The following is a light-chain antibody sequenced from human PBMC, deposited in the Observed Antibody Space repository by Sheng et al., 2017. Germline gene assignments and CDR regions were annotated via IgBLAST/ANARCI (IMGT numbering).Light chain of an antibody. CDR1: SSDIGAYNY. V-gene: IGLV2-14*03. Sequence: QSALTQPASVSGSPGQSVTISCTGTSSDIGAYNYVSWYQQHPGKAPRLIIYDVSNRPSGISNRFSGSKSVNTASLTISGLQAEDEADYYCSSYTSSSTLVVFGGGTKLTVL. CDR3: SSYTSSSTLVV. CDR2: DVS. J-gene: IGLJ2*01.